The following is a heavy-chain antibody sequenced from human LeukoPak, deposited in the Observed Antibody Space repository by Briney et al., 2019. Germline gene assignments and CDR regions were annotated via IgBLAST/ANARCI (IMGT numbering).Heavy chain of an antibody. D-gene: IGHD2-15*01. CDR2: IYSGGNT. CDR1: GFTFSNSA. CDR3: AKKVADIVVVVAAWYFDL. J-gene: IGHJ2*01. V-gene: IGHV3-66*01. Sequence: GGSLRLSCAASGFTFSNSAMYWVRQAPGKGPECVSVIYSGGNTYYADSVKGRFTISRDNSKNTLYLQMNSLGAEDTAVYYCAKKVADIVVVVAAWYFDLWGRGTLVTVSS.